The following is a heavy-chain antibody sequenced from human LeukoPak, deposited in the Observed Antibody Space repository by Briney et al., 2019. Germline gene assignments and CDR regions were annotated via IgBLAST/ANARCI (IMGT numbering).Heavy chain of an antibody. CDR2: INPNSGGT. D-gene: IGHD2-2*02. CDR1: GYTFTGYY. J-gene: IGHJ6*02. CDR3: ARVLCSSTSCYTPLHYYYGMDV. Sequence: ASVKVSCKASGYTFTGYYMHWVRQAPGQGLEWMGRINPNSGGTNYAQKFQGRVTMTRDTSISTAYMELSRLRSDDTAVYYCARVLCSSTSCYTPLHYYYGMDVWGQGTTVTVSS. V-gene: IGHV1-2*06.